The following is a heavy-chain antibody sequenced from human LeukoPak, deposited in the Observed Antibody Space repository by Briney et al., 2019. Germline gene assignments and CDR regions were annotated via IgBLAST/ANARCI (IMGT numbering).Heavy chain of an antibody. CDR2: ISDDSNTI. Sequence: GGSLRLSCAASGFTFSTYSMNWVRQAPGKGLEGLSYISDDSNTIYYADSVNGRFTISRDNAKNSLYLQMNSLRAEDTAVYYCARDLHRSSWYEYFQHRGQGTLVTVSS. D-gene: IGHD6-13*01. V-gene: IGHV3-48*04. J-gene: IGHJ1*01. CDR1: GFTFSTYS. CDR3: ARDLHRSSWYEYFQH.